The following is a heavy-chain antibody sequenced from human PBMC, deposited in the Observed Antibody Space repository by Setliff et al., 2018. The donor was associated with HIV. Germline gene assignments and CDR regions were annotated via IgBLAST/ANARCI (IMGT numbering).Heavy chain of an antibody. CDR3: XXDHSEELVFDC. CDR2: LDREDDET. D-gene: IGHD6-13*01. CDR1: GYSLTECS. Sequence: GASVKVSCKVSGYSLTECSXXWVRQAPGKGLEWMGGLDREDDETTYAXNFQCRVTMTEDTSTDTVYMEXGSLTXEDTAXXYXXXDHSEELVFDCWGQGTLVTVSS. J-gene: IGHJ4*02. V-gene: IGHV1-24*01.